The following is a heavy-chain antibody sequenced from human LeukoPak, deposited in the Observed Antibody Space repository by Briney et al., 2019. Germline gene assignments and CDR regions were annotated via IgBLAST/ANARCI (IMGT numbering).Heavy chain of an antibody. V-gene: IGHV3-53*01. D-gene: IGHD3-22*01. CDR3: ARYYYDSSGYYYGWYFDY. J-gene: IGHJ4*02. CDR1: GFTVSSNY. CDR2: IYSGGST. Sequence: HPGGSLRLSCAASGFTVSSNYMSWVRQAPGKGLEWVSVIYSGGSTYYADSVKGRFTISRDNSKNTLYLQMNSLRAEDTAVYYCARYYYDSSGYYYGWYFDYWGQGTLVTVSS.